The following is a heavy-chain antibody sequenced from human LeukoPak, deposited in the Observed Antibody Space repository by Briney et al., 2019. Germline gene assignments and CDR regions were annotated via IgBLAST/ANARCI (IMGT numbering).Heavy chain of an antibody. CDR2: ISGNDGST. CDR1: GFTFSSYW. D-gene: IGHD4-17*01. CDR3: TKDPMTTVTTVDSD. J-gene: IGHJ4*02. V-gene: IGHV3-23*01. Sequence: GALRLSCAASGFTFSSYWMTWVRQAPGKGLEWVSSISGNDGSTYYADSGKGRFTISRDNSKNTLYLQMNSLRAEDTAVYYCTKDPMTTVTTVDSDWGQGTLVTVSS.